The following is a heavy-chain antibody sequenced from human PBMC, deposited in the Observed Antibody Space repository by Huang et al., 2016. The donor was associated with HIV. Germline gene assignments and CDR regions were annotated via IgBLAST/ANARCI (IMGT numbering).Heavy chain of an antibody. CDR3: AKGMGPWVAVTTRQGAFDM. Sequence: DAQLLESGGALVQPGGSLRLSCAASGFTFNSFAMNWVRQGPGEGVEWGAGLRGGGGKTHHGDCVKGRFTISRDNSKRTVFLEMNSLRVEDTAIYYCAKGMGPWVAVTTRQGAFDMWGQGTLVTVSS. D-gene: IGHD2-15*01. V-gene: IGHV3-23*01. CDR1: GFTFNSFA. J-gene: IGHJ3*02. CDR2: LRGGGGKT.